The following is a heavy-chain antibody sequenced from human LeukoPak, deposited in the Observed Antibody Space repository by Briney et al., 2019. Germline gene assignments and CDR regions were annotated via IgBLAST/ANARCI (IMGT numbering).Heavy chain of an antibody. D-gene: IGHD6-6*01. CDR3: ASSIAARVY. V-gene: IGHV4-59*06. Sequence: PSETLSLTCTVSGGSISSYYWSWIRQPPGKGLEWIGYIYYSGSTYYNPSLKSRVTISVDTSKNQFSLKLTSVTAADTAVYYCASSIAARVYWGPGTLVTVSS. CDR1: GGSISSYY. J-gene: IGHJ4*02. CDR2: IYYSGST.